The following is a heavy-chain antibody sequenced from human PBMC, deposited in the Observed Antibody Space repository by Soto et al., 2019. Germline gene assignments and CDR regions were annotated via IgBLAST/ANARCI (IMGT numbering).Heavy chain of an antibody. CDR3: VRTTPYCGGDCYPDY. Sequence: PGGSLRLSCAASGFTFSSYAMSWVRQAPGRGLEWVSGISGSGGRTYSAGSVTGRFTISRDNSKNTLYLQMTNMDPMDTATYYCVRTTPYCGGDCYPDYWGQGTRVTVSS. J-gene: IGHJ4*02. D-gene: IGHD2-21*02. CDR1: GFTFSSYA. V-gene: IGHV3-23*01. CDR2: ISGSGGRT.